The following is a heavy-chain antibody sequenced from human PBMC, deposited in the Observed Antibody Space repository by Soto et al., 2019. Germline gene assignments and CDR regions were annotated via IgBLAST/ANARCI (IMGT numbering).Heavy chain of an antibody. V-gene: IGHV4-31*03. D-gene: IGHD3-3*01. CDR2: SYFTGSA. CDR3: ARVQDADWTFDL. Sequence: QVQLQESGPGLVKPSQTLSLTCTVTGASIRSGGYYLSWIRQLPGKGLEWIGYSYFTGSAHYNPSLKNRVIISVHTSKNQFSLKLNSVTAAATAVYFCARVQDADWTFDLWGRGTLVTVSS. CDR1: GASIRSGGYY. J-gene: IGHJ2*01.